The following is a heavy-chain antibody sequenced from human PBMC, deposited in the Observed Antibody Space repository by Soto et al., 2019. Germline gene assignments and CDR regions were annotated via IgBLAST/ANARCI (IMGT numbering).Heavy chain of an antibody. D-gene: IGHD3-10*01. V-gene: IGHV1-18*01. CDR2: ISAYNGNT. CDR3: AREVTMVRGVILDY. Sequence: EASVKVSCKASGYTFASYDISWMRQAPGQGLEWMGWISAYNGNTNYAQKLQGRVTMTTDTSTSTAYMELSRLRSDDTAVYYCAREVTMVRGVILDYWGQGTLVTVSS. J-gene: IGHJ4*02. CDR1: GYTFASYD.